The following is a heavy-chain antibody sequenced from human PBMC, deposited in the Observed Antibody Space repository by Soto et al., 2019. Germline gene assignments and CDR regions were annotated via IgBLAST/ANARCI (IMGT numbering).Heavy chain of an antibody. J-gene: IGHJ4*02. Sequence: QVQLVQSGTEVKKPGSSVKVSCKASGGTFRNYPINWVRQAPGQGLEWMGSIFPLTDIPDYAQNFQARLTISADNSTSTAYRELSSLTSDDTAMYFCARGPLVVVTYFESWGQGTLVPVSS. CDR2: IFPLTDIP. CDR1: GGTFRNYP. CDR3: ARGPLVVVTYFES. V-gene: IGHV1-69*02. D-gene: IGHD4-4*01.